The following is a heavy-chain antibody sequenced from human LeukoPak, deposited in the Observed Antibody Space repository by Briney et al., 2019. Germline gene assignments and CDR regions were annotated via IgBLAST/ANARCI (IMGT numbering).Heavy chain of an antibody. D-gene: IGHD1-26*01. CDR2: INPNTGGT. CDR3: ARGEEGGSYYVD. CDR1: GYTFTGYY. J-gene: IGHJ4*02. Sequence: ASVKVSCMASGYTFTGYYMHWVRQAPGQGLVGMGWINPNTGGTNYAQNCQGRVTITRDTSISTAYMVLSSLRSDDTAVYYCARGEEGGSYYVDWGQGTLVTVSS. V-gene: IGHV1-2*02.